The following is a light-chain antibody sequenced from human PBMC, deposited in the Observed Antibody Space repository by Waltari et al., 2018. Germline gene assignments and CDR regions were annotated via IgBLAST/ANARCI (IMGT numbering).Light chain of an antibody. CDR2: AAS. CDR1: RNVDSTY. V-gene: IGKV3-20*01. J-gene: IGKJ2*01. CDR3: QQFGGSPMYT. Sequence: VLTQSPGTLSLSPGQRATLSCRASRNVDSTYLDWYQQKPGQAPRLLIYAASSRATDIPDRFSGSGSGTDFTLTIDMLEPGDSAVYFCQQFGGSPMYTFGQGTKL.